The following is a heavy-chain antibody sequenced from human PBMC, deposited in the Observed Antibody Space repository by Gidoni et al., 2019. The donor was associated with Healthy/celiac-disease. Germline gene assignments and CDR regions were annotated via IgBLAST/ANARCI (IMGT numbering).Heavy chain of an antibody. V-gene: IGHV3-21*01. CDR2: ISSSSIYI. Sequence: EVQLVESGGGLVKPGGSLRLSFASSGFTFSSYSMKWVRHAPGKGLEWVSSISSSSIYIYYADSVKRRFTISRDNAKNSLYLQMNSLRAEDTAVYYCAREEIQLWLRGHGMDVWGQGTTVTVSS. CDR3: AREEIQLWLRGHGMDV. CDR1: GFTFSSYS. D-gene: IGHD5-18*01. J-gene: IGHJ6*02.